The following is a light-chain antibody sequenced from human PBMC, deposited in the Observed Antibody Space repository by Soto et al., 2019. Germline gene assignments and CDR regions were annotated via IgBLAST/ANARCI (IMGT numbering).Light chain of an antibody. Sequence: QSALTQPPSASGSPGQSVTISCTGTSSDVGGYNYVSWYQQHPGKAPKLMISEVSKRPSGVPDRFAGPKSGNTASLTVSGLQAEDEADYYCSSFAGNNNLVFGGGTQLTVL. V-gene: IGLV2-8*01. CDR1: SSDVGGYNY. J-gene: IGLJ2*01. CDR3: SSFAGNNNLV. CDR2: EVS.